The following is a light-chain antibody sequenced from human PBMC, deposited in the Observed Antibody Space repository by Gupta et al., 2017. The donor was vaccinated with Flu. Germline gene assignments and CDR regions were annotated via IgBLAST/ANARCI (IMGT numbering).Light chain of an antibody. J-gene: IGLJ3*02. CDR3: AAWDDSMNGPV. Sequence: QSVLTQPPSASGTPGQRVTISCSGSSSNIGSNTVNWYQQLPGTAPKLLIYSNNQRPSGVPDRFSGPKSGTSASLAISGLQSEDEAEYYCAAWDDSMNGPVFGGGTKLTVL. V-gene: IGLV1-44*01. CDR1: SSNIGSNT. CDR2: SNN.